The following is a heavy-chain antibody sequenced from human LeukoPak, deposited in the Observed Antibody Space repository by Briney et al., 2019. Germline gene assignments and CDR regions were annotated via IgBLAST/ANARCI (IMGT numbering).Heavy chain of an antibody. CDR3: ATKWMNFDWLLSVAFDI. Sequence: ASVKVSCKVSGYTLTELSMHWVRQAPGKGLEWMGGFDPEDGETIYAQKFQGRVTMTADTSTDTAYMELSSLRSEDTAVYYCATKWMNFDWLLSVAFDIWGQGTMVTVSS. V-gene: IGHV1-24*01. CDR1: GYTLTELS. J-gene: IGHJ3*02. D-gene: IGHD3-9*01. CDR2: FDPEDGET.